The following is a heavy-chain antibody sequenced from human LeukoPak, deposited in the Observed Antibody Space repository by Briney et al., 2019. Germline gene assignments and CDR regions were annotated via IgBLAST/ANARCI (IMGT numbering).Heavy chain of an antibody. D-gene: IGHD1-1*01. V-gene: IGHV4-39*01. CDR1: GGSISSSSYY. CDR2: IYYSGST. CDR3: ATGTGHYYYYYYMDV. Sequence: SETLSLTCTVSGGSISSSSYYWGWIRQPPGKGLEWIGSIYYSGSTYYNPSLKSRVTISVDTSKNQFSLKLSSVTAADTAIYYCATGTGHYYYYYYMDVWGKGTTVTVSS. J-gene: IGHJ6*03.